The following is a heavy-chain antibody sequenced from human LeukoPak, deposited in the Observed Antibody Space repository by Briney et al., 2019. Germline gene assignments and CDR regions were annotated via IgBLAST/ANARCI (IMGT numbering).Heavy chain of an antibody. CDR2: ISSSSSYI. CDR1: GFTFSSYA. J-gene: IGHJ6*02. D-gene: IGHD3-22*01. V-gene: IGHV3-21*01. CDR3: ARDRGKLYYYDSSGRHDYYGMDV. Sequence: GGSLRLSCAASGFTFSSYAMSWVRQAPGKGLEWVSSISSSSSYIYYADSVKGRFTISRDNAKNSLYLQMNSLRAEDTAVYYCARDRGKLYYYDSSGRHDYYGMDVWGQGTTVTVSS.